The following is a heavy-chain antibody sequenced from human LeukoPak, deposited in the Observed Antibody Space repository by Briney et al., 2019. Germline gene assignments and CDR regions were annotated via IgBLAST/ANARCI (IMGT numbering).Heavy chain of an antibody. CDR1: GDIFSSNRVT. Sequence: SQTLSLTCGLSGDIFSSNRVTWNWIRQSPSRGLEWLVRTDFYTSWNNDYALSMKGRITISPDTSKNQFSLQLNSVTPDDTAVYFCARLPDVRGYAAFAVWGPGTMVTVSS. V-gene: IGHV6-1*01. CDR2: TDFYTSWNN. J-gene: IGHJ3*01. D-gene: IGHD3-22*01. CDR3: ARLPDVRGYAAFAV.